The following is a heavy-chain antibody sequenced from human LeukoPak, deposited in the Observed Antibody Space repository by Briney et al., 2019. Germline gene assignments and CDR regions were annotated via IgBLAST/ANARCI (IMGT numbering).Heavy chain of an antibody. J-gene: IGHJ6*02. V-gene: IGHV4-34*01. CDR1: GGSFSGYY. CDR2: INHSGST. CDR3: ARKIQLWFGHYYYYGMDV. Sequence: TSETLSLTCAVYGGSFSGYYWSWIRQPPGEGLEWIGEINHSGSTNYNPSLKSRVTISVDTSKNQFSLKLSSVTAADTAVYYCARKIQLWFGHYYYYGMDVWGQGTTVTVSS. D-gene: IGHD5-18*01.